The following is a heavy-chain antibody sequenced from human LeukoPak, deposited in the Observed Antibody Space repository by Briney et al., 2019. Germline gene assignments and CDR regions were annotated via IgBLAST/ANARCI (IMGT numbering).Heavy chain of an antibody. CDR2: IYYSGST. V-gene: IGHV4-59*12. D-gene: IGHD3-3*01. J-gene: IGHJ3*02. CDR3: ARDGYYDFWSGYYKEDAFDI. Sequence: SETLSLTCTVSGGSISSYYWSWIRQPPGKGLEWIGYIYYSGSTNYNPSLKSRVTISVDTSKNQFSLKLGSVTAADTAVYYCARDGYYDFWSGYYKEDAFDIWGQGTMVTVSS. CDR1: GGSISSYY.